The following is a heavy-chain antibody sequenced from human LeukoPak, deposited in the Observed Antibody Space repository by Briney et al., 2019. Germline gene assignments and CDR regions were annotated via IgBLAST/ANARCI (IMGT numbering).Heavy chain of an antibody. CDR3: ARDHGVRFLEWLSLDYYMDV. Sequence: GASVKVSCTASGYTFTSYDINWVRQATGQGLEWMGIINPSGGSTSYAQKFQGRVTMTRDTSTSTVYMELSSLRSEDAAVYYCARDHGVRFLEWLSLDYYMDVWGKGTTVTVSS. CDR1: GYTFTSYD. CDR2: INPSGGST. V-gene: IGHV1-46*01. D-gene: IGHD3-3*01. J-gene: IGHJ6*03.